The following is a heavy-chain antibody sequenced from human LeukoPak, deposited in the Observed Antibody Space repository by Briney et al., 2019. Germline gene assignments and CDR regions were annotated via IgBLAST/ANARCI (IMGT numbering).Heavy chain of an antibody. Sequence: GGSLRLSCAASGFTFSSYGMHWVRQAPGKGLEWVAVISYDGSNKYYADSVKGRFTISRDNSKNALYLQMNSLRAEDTAVYYCAKDPGYSSGWYGFDYWGQGTLVTVSS. J-gene: IGHJ4*02. V-gene: IGHV3-30*18. CDR1: GFTFSSYG. CDR2: ISYDGSNK. D-gene: IGHD6-19*01. CDR3: AKDPGYSSGWYGFDY.